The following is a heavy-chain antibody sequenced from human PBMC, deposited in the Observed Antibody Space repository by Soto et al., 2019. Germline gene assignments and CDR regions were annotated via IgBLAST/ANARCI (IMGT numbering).Heavy chain of an antibody. CDR1: GGSISSYY. J-gene: IGHJ3*02. V-gene: IGHV4-59*01. CDR3: ARGGRWDAFDI. CDR2: IYYSGST. Sequence: QVQLQESGPGLVKPSETLSLTCTVSGGSISSYYWSWIRQPPGKGLEWIGYIYYSGSTNYNPSLKSRVTLSVDTSKNQFSLKLSSVTAADTAVYYCARGGRWDAFDIWGQGTMVTVSS.